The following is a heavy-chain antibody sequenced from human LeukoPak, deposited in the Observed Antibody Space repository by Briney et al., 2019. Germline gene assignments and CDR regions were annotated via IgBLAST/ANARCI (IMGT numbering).Heavy chain of an antibody. V-gene: IGHV1-69*05. CDR1: GGTFSSYA. D-gene: IGHD2-15*01. CDR2: IIPIFGTA. J-gene: IGHJ3*02. CDR3: ARKGYCSGGSCYSDDAFDI. Sequence: SVKVSCKASGGTFSSYAISWVRQAPGQGLEWMGRIIPIFGTANYGQKFQGRVTITTDESTSTAYMELSSLRSEDTAVYYCARKGYCSGGSCYSDDAFDIWGQGTMVTVSS.